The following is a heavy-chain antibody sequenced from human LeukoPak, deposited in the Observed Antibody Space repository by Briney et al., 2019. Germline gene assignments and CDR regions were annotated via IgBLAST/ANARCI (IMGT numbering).Heavy chain of an antibody. CDR1: GFTFSSYG. Sequence: GGSLRLSCAASGFTFSSYGMHWVRQAPGKGLEWVACIRYDGSNKYYADSVKGRFTISRDNSKNTLYLQMNSLRAEDTAVYYCAKTEIQLWLGSYFDYWGQGTLVTVSS. J-gene: IGHJ4*02. V-gene: IGHV3-30*02. CDR2: IRYDGSNK. D-gene: IGHD5-18*01. CDR3: AKTEIQLWLGSYFDY.